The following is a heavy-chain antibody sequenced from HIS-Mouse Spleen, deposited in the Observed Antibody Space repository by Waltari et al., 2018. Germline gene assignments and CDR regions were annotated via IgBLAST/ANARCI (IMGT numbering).Heavy chain of an antibody. V-gene: IGHV3-74*01. Sequence: EVQLVESGGGLVQPGGSLRLSCAASGFTFSSYWMHWVRQAPGKGLGWVSSINRDGSSTGYSDSVKGRFTISRDNAKNTLYLQMNSLRAEDTAVYYCARTSDSGGFDYWGQGTLVTVSS. CDR3: ARTSDSGGFDY. CDR1: GFTFSSYW. D-gene: IGHD2-15*01. CDR2: INRDGSST. J-gene: IGHJ4*02.